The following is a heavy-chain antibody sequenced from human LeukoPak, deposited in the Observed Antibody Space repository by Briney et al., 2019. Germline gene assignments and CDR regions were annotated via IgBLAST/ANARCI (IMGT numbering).Heavy chain of an antibody. J-gene: IGHJ5*02. V-gene: IGHV3-33*06. CDR2: IWYDGSNK. D-gene: IGHD3-3*01. CDR3: AKDRFFSYYDFWSGPAWFDP. CDR1: GFTFSSYG. Sequence: PGRSLRLSCAASGFTFSSYGMHWVRQAPGKGLEWVAVIWYDGSNKYYADSVKGRFTISRDNSKNTLYLQMNSLRAEDTAVYYCAKDRFFSYYDFWSGPAWFDPWGQGTLVTVSS.